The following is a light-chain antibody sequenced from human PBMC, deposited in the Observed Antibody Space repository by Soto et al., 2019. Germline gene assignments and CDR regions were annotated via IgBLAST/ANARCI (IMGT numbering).Light chain of an antibody. CDR2: DVS. CDR1: SSDVGAYHY. Sequence: QSALTQPRSVSGSHGQSVTISCTGTSSDVGAYHYVSWHRQHPGKAPKLIIYDVSQRPSGVPDRFSGSKSGNTASLTISGLQAEDEADYYCCSYAGSYTVLFGGGTKLTVL. V-gene: IGLV2-11*01. CDR3: CSYAGSYTVL. J-gene: IGLJ2*01.